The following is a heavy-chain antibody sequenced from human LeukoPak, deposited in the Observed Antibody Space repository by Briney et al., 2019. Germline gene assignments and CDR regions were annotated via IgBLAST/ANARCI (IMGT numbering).Heavy chain of an antibody. CDR1: GFTFSSYA. CDR2: ISYDGSNK. J-gene: IGHJ6*02. V-gene: IGHV3-30-3*01. D-gene: IGHD6-13*01. CDR3: AREQQLVPFDYYGMDV. Sequence: GGSLRPSCAASGFTFSSYAMHWVRQAPGKGLEWVAVISYDGSNKYYADSVKGRFTISRDNSKNTLYLQMNSLRAEDTAVYYCAREQQLVPFDYYGMDVWGQGTTVTVSS.